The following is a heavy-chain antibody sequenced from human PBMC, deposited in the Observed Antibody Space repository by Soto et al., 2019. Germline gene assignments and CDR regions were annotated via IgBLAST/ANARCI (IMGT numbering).Heavy chain of an antibody. CDR2: ISSSGSTI. CDR1: GFTFSSYE. CDR3: ARETGVVTIFGVVMYGMDV. D-gene: IGHD3-3*01. Sequence: EVQLVESGGGLVQPGGSLRLSCAASGFTFSSYEMNWVRQAPGKGLEWVSYISSSGSTIYYADSVKGRFTISRDNAKNSLYLQMNSLRAEDTAVYYCARETGVVTIFGVVMYGMDVWGQGTTVTVSS. J-gene: IGHJ6*02. V-gene: IGHV3-48*03.